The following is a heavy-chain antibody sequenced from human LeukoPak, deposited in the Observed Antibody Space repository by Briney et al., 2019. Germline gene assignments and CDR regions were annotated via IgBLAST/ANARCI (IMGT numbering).Heavy chain of an antibody. J-gene: IGHJ4*02. D-gene: IGHD6-6*01. CDR3: AREGSSGGFDY. CDR1: GGSISSSNW. CDR2: IYHSGST. V-gene: IGHV4-4*02. Sequence: SETLSLTCAVSGGSISSSNWWSWVRQPPGKGLEWIGEIYHSGSTNYNPSLKSRVTISVDTSKNQFSLKLSSVTAADTAVYYCAREGSSGGFDYWGQGTLVTVSS.